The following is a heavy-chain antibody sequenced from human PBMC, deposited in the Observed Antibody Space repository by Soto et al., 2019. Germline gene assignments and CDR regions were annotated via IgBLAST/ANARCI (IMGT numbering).Heavy chain of an antibody. CDR1: GFTFSSYW. D-gene: IGHD6-6*01. Sequence: PGGSLRLSCAASGFTFSSYWMSWVRQAPGKGLEWVANIKQDGSEKYYVDSVKGRFTISRDNAKNSLYLQMSSLRADDTAVYYCARSIAARLNWFDPWGQGTLVTVSS. CDR3: ARSIAARLNWFDP. CDR2: IKQDGSEK. J-gene: IGHJ5*02. V-gene: IGHV3-7*01.